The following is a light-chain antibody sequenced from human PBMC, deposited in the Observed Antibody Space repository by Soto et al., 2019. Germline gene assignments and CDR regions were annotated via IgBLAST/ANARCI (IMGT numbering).Light chain of an antibody. V-gene: IGKV1-39*01. Sequence: DIQMTQSPSSLSASVGDRVTITCRASQSINRFLNWYQQRPGKAPKLLIYAAASLQSGVPSRFSGSGSRTDFTLTISSLQPEDFAVYYCQQYDNSPLTFGGGTKVDIK. CDR1: QSINRF. J-gene: IGKJ4*01. CDR3: QQYDNSPLT. CDR2: AAA.